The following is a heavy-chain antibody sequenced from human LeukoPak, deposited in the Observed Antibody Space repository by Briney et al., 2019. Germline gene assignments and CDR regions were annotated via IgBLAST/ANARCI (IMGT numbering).Heavy chain of an antibody. J-gene: IGHJ4*02. CDR1: GYTFTSYD. D-gene: IGHD2-15*01. V-gene: IGHV1-8*01. CDR3: ARVKREFELLPDY. Sequence: ASVKVSCKASGYTFTSYDINWVRQATGQGLEWMGWMNPKSGYTGYAQKFQGRVTMTRTTSISTAYMELGSLKSEDTAVYYCARVKREFELLPDYWGQGTLVTVSS. CDR2: MNPKSGYT.